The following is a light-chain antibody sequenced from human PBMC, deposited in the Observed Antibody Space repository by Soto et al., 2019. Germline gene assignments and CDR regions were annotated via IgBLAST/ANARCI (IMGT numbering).Light chain of an antibody. CDR1: SSDVGGYNY. V-gene: IGLV2-14*01. CDR3: SSHTSSSFVA. CDR2: DVS. Sequence: QSALTQPASVSGSPGQSITISCTGTSSDVGGYNYVSWYQQHPGETPKLMIYDVSNRPSGVSNRFSASKSGNTASLTISGLQAEDEADYYCSSHTSSSFVAFGGGTKLTVL. J-gene: IGLJ2*01.